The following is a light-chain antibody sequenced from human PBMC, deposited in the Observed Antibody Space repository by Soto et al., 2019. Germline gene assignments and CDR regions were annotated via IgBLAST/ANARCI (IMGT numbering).Light chain of an antibody. Sequence: EIQVNQSPSSLSASVGDRVTITSRASQSSNNYLNWYQQKPGKAPKLLIYAASSLQSGVPSRFSGSGSGTDFTLTISSLQPEDFATYYCQQSYSTPLTFGGGTKVDSK. CDR2: AAS. CDR3: QQSYSTPLT. V-gene: IGKV1-39*01. J-gene: IGKJ4*01. CDR1: QSSNNY.